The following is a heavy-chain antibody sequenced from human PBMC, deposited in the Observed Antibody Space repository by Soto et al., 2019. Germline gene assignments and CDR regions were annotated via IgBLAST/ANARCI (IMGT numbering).Heavy chain of an antibody. CDR3: ARGLPSFFGY. CDR2: IWYDGNNK. Sequence: GGSLRLSCAASGFTFSNYGMHWVRQAPGKGLEWVAVIWYDGNNKYYADSVKGRFTISRDNSNNTLYVQMTSLRAEDTAVYYFARGLPSFFGYRGQGPFVTAS. J-gene: IGHJ4*02. CDR1: GFTFSNYG. V-gene: IGHV3-33*01.